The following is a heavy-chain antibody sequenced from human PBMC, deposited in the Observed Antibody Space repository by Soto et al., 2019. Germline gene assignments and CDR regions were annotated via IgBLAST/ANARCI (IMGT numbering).Heavy chain of an antibody. CDR2: IWYDGSNK. J-gene: IGHJ4*02. V-gene: IGHV3-33*01. CDR3: ARDAPMTTVTTETFDY. CDR1: GFTFSSYG. D-gene: IGHD4-17*01. Sequence: QVQLVESGGGVVQPGRSLRLSCAASGFTFSSYGMHWVRQAPGKGLEWVVVIWYDGSNKYYADSVKGRFTISRDNSKNTLYLQMNSLRADDTAVYYCARDAPMTTVTTETFDYWGQGTLVTVSS.